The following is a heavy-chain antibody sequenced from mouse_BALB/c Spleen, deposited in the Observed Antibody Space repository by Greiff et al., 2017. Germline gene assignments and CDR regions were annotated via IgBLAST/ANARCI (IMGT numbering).Heavy chain of an antibody. CDR1: GFTFSSFG. CDR3: ARSLDGHYAMDY. CDR2: ISSGSSTI. D-gene: IGHD2-3*01. J-gene: IGHJ4*01. Sequence: EVMLVESGGGLVQPGGSRKLSCAASGFTFSSFGLHWVRQAPEKGLEWVAYISSGSSTIYYADTVKGRCTISRDNPKNTLFLQMTSLRSEDTAMYYCARSLDGHYAMDYWGQGTSVTVSS. V-gene: IGHV5-17*02.